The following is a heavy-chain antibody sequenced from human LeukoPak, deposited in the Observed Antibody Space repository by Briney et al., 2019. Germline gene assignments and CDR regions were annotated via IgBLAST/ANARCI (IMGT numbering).Heavy chain of an antibody. D-gene: IGHD6-19*01. J-gene: IGHJ3*02. Sequence: GGSLRLSCAASGFTFDDYGMSWVRQAPGKGLEWVSGINWNGGSTGYADSVKGRFTISRDNAKNSLYLQMNSLRAEDTALYYCARGVAVAGNGFSAFDIWGQGTMVTVSS. CDR2: INWNGGST. CDR1: GFTFDDYG. CDR3: ARGVAVAGNGFSAFDI. V-gene: IGHV3-20*04.